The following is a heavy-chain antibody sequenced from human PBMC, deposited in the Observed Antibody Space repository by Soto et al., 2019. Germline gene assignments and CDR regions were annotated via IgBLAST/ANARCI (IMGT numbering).Heavy chain of an antibody. J-gene: IGHJ6*02. V-gene: IGHV1-18*01. CDR2: ISAYNGNT. CDR1: GYTFSSYG. D-gene: IGHD3-22*01. CDR3: ASAYYDSSGYFGYYYYYGMDV. Sequence: GASVKVSCKASGYTFSSYGISWVRQAPGQGLEWMGWISAYNGNTNYAQKLQGRVTMTTDTSTSTAYMELNSLRAEDTAVYYCASAYYDSSGYFGYYYYYGMDVWGQGTTVTVSS.